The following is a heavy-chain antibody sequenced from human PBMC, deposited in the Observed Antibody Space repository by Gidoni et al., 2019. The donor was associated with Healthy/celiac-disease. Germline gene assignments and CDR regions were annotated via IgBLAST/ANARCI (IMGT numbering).Heavy chain of an antibody. Sequence: QLQLQESGSGLVTPSQTLSLTCAVSGGPISSGGYSWSWIRQPPGKGLEWIGYIYHSGSTYYNPSLKSRVTISVDRSKNQFSLKLSSVTAADTAVYYCATYDSSGYSFDYWGQGTLVTVSS. V-gene: IGHV4-30-2*01. CDR3: ATYDSSGYSFDY. J-gene: IGHJ4*02. CDR1: GGPISSGGYS. CDR2: IYHSGST. D-gene: IGHD3-22*01.